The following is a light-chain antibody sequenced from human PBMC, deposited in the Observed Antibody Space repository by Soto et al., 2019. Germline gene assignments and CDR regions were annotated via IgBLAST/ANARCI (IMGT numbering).Light chain of an antibody. CDR1: QTVTTD. V-gene: IGKV3-15*01. J-gene: IGKJ1*01. Sequence: EMVMTQSPVTLSVSPGERATLSCRASQTVTTDLAWYQQKPGQAPRLVIHGASTRATDFPARFSGSGSGTEFTLTISSLQSEDIAVYYCHQYYTWPRTFGQGTKVEIK. CDR3: HQYYTWPRT. CDR2: GAS.